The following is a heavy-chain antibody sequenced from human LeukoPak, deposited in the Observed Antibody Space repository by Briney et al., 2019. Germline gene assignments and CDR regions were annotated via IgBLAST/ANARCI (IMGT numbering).Heavy chain of an antibody. J-gene: IGHJ5*02. Sequence: ASVKVSCKSSEGTFSSYTIKLVRQAPGQGLEWMGGIIPIFGTANYAQKFQGRVTIIADESTSTAYMELSSLRSEDTAVYYCARGAVPYSTSSRITPWGQGTLVTVSS. CDR2: IIPIFGTA. D-gene: IGHD6-6*01. V-gene: IGHV1-69*13. CDR3: ARGAVPYSTSSRITP. CDR1: EGTFSSYT.